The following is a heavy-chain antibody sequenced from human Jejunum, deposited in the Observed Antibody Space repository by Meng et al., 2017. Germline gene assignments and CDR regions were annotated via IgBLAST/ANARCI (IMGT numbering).Heavy chain of an antibody. D-gene: IGHD1-1*01. J-gene: IGHJ5*02. Sequence: ASVKVSCKASGYTFSDYYMHWVRQAPGQGLEWMGRIITDSGDTIYAQKFQGRVTMTWDTSMTTAYMELRRLTSDDTTVYYCARWVGLETWGQGTLVTVSS. V-gene: IGHV1-2*06. CDR1: GYTFSDYY. CDR3: ARWVGLET. CDR2: IITDSGDT.